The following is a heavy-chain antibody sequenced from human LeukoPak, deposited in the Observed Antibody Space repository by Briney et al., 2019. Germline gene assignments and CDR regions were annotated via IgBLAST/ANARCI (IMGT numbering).Heavy chain of an antibody. CDR1: GFTVSSNY. J-gene: IGHJ4*02. CDR3: AKVSGFDYYDSSGYRNYFDY. V-gene: IGHV3-23*01. D-gene: IGHD3-22*01. CDR2: ISGSGGST. Sequence: GGSLRLSCAASGFTVSSNYMSWVRQAPGKGLEWVSAISGSGGSTYYADSVKGRFTISRDNSKNTLYLQMNSLRAEDTAVYYCAKVSGFDYYDSSGYRNYFDYWGQGTLVTVSS.